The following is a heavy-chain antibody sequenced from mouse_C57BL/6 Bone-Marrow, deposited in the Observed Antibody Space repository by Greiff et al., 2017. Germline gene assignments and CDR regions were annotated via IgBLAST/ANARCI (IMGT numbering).Heavy chain of an antibody. J-gene: IGHJ1*03. CDR1: GYTFTSYW. V-gene: IGHV1-72*01. Sequence: QVQLQQPGAELVKPGASVKLSCKASGYTFTSYWMHWVKQRPGRGLEWIGRIDPNSGGTKYNEKFKSKATLTVDKPSSTAYMQRSSLTSEDSAVDYCAQGNYYYWYFAVWGTGTTVTVSS. D-gene: IGHD2-1*01. CDR3: AQGNYYYWYFAV. CDR2: IDPNSGGT.